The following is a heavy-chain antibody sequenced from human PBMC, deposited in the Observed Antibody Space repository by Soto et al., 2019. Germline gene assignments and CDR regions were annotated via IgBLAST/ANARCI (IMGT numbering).Heavy chain of an antibody. V-gene: IGHV2-5*02. CDR1: GVSLSTSGVG. J-gene: IGHJ5*02. Sequence: SGPTLVNPTQTLTLTCPFSGVSLSTSGVGVGWIPQPPGKALEWLALIYWDDDKRYSPSLKGRLTITKDTSKNQVVLIMTNMDPVDTATYYCARNYDYVWGSYDWFDPWGQGTLVTVS. CDR2: IYWDDDK. D-gene: IGHD3-16*01. CDR3: ARNYDYVWGSYDWFDP.